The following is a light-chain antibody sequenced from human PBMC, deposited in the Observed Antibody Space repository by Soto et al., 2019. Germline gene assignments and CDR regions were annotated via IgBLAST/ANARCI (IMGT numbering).Light chain of an antibody. CDR2: AAS. CDR1: QSISSY. J-gene: IGKJ4*01. V-gene: IGKV1-39*01. CDR3: QQSSSTPL. Sequence: DIQMTQSPSSLSASVGDIVTITCRASQSISSYLNWYQQKPGKAPKLLIYAASSLQRVVPSRFSGSGHATDFTLTISSLQHEDFATYDCQQSSSTPLFGGGTKEDIK.